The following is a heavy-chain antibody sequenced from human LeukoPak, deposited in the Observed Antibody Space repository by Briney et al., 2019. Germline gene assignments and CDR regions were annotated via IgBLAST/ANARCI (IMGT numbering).Heavy chain of an antibody. J-gene: IGHJ4*02. V-gene: IGHV3-48*03. CDR3: ARRTDGYTSN. CDR1: GFTFSSYE. D-gene: IGHD5-24*01. Sequence: GGSLRLSCTASGFTFSSYEMNWVRQAPGKGLEWVSYISSSGTTINYADSVKGRFTISRDNAKNSLYLQMNSLRAEDTADYYCARRTDGYTSNWGQRTLVTVSS. CDR2: ISSSGTTI.